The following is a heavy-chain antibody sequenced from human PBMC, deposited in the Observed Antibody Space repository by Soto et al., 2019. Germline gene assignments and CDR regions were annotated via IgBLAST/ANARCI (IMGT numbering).Heavy chain of an antibody. CDR3: ARTSMQSRGFSYGHGGMDV. D-gene: IGHD5-18*01. CDR2: IDPSDSYT. Sequence: PGESLKISCKGSGYSFISYWISWVRQMPGKGLEWMGRIDPSDSYTNYSPSFQGHVTISADKSISTAYLQWSSLKASDTAMYYCARTSMQSRGFSYGHGGMDVWGQGTTVTVS. J-gene: IGHJ6*02. V-gene: IGHV5-10-1*01. CDR1: GYSFISYW.